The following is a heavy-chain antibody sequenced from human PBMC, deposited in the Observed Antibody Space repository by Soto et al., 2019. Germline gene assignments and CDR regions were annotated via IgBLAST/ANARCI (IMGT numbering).Heavy chain of an antibody. D-gene: IGHD3-22*01. CDR2: ISGRGDDT. J-gene: IGHJ4*02. V-gene: IGHV3-23*01. CDR3: ARAQPTYSSSYFDY. CDR1: GFTFSSYA. Sequence: EVQLLESGGDLDQPGGSLRLSCAASGFTFSSYAMSWVRQAPGKGLEWVSTISGRGDDTYYTDSVKGRFTISRDNSKNTLYVHMNSLRAEDTAVYYCARAQPTYSSSYFDYWGQGTLVTVSS.